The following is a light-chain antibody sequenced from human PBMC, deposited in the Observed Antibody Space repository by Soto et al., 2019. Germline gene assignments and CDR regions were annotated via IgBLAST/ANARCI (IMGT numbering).Light chain of an antibody. Sequence: QSVLTQPASVSGSPGQSITISCTGTSGDIGSYNRVSWYQQHPGKAPKLIIYEVTDRPSGVSNRFSGSKSCNTASLTISGLQAEDEAEYYCSSYTNINKRACVFGTGTKV. CDR2: EVT. CDR3: SSYTNINKRACV. CDR1: SGDIGSYNR. J-gene: IGLJ1*01. V-gene: IGLV2-14*01.